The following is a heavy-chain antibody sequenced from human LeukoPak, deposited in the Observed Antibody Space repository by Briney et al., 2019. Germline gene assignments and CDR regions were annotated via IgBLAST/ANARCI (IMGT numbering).Heavy chain of an antibody. D-gene: IGHD6-13*01. V-gene: IGHV4-59*01. CDR3: ARVGFTRRVSAPSVAFDI. J-gene: IGHJ3*02. CDR2: IYYSGTS. Sequence: PSGTLSLTCTVSGASITSYFWAWIRQPPGKGLECLGYIYYSGTSNSNPSLRSRLTISVDTSKNQLSLKLNSVTAADTALYYCARVGFTRRVSAPSVAFDIWGRGTMVTVSS. CDR1: GASITSYF.